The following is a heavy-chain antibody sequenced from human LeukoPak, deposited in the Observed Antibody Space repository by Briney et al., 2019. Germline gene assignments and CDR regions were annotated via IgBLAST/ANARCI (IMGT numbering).Heavy chain of an antibody. Sequence: GESLKISWKGSGYTFTNYWIGWVRKMPGKGLEWMGIIYPDDSERKYNPSLQGQVTISADKSISTVYLQWSSLKASDTAIYYCARIEASTFDYWGQGTLVTVSS. CDR1: GYTFTNYW. CDR2: IYPDDSER. J-gene: IGHJ4*02. V-gene: IGHV5-51*01. CDR3: ARIEASTFDY.